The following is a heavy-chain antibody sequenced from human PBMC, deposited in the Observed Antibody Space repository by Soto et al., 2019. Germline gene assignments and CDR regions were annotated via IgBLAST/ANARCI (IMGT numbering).Heavy chain of an antibody. J-gene: IGHJ4*02. CDR1: GYTFTGDY. CDR2: INPNSGGT. Sequence: ASVKVSCKASGYTFTGDYMHWVRQAPGQGLEWMGWINPNSGGTNYAQKFQGRVTMTRDTSISTAYMELSRLRSDDTAVYYCARASFSSWPLDYWGQGTLVTVSS. V-gene: IGHV1-2*02. CDR3: ARASFSSWPLDY. D-gene: IGHD6-13*01.